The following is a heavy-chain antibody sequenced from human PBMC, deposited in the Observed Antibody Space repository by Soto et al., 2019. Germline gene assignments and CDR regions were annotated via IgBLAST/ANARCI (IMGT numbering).Heavy chain of an antibody. CDR2: INHSGST. V-gene: IGHV4-34*01. CDR3: ARGRNIVVVVAAFTPGRWFDP. J-gene: IGHJ5*02. D-gene: IGHD2-15*01. CDR1: GGSFSGYY. Sequence: SETLSLTCAVYGGSFSGYYWSWIRQPPGKGLEWIGEINHSGSTNYNPSLKSRVTISVDTSKNQFSLKLSSVTAADTAVYYCARGRNIVVVVAAFTPGRWFDPWGQGTLVTVSS.